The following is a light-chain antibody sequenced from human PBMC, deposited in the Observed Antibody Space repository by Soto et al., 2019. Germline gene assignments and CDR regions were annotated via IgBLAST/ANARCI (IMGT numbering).Light chain of an antibody. Sequence: EIVMTQSPATLSVSPGERATLSCRASQSVSSNLAWYQQKPGQAPRLLIYGASTRATGIPARFSGSGSGTEFPLTISSLQFEDFAVYYCQQYNNWAPLTFGGGTKVEIK. CDR3: QQYNNWAPLT. CDR1: QSVSSN. J-gene: IGKJ4*01. V-gene: IGKV3D-15*01. CDR2: GAS.